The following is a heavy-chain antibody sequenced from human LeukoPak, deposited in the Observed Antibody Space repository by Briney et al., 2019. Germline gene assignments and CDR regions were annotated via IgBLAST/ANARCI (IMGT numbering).Heavy chain of an antibody. D-gene: IGHD1-26*01. V-gene: IGHV3-23*01. CDR2: ISGSGGRT. CDR3: AKDKGVGAVHFDY. J-gene: IGHJ4*02. Sequence: GGSLRLSCAASGFTFSSYAMSWVRQAPGKGLEWGSAISGSGGRTYYADSVKGRFTISRDNSKNTLYLQMNSLRAEDTAVYYCAKDKGVGAVHFDYWGQGTLVTVSS. CDR1: GFTFSSYA.